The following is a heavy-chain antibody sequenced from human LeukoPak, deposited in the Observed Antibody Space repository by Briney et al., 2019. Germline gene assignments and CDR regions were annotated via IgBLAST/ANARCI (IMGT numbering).Heavy chain of an antibody. Sequence: GGSPRLSCAASGFTFSSYSMNWVRQAPGKGLEWVSSISSSSSYIYYADSVKGRFTISRDNAKNSLYLQMNSLRAEDTAVYYCARGRAYCGGDCYSGPDYWGQGTLVTVSS. CDR3: ARGRAYCGGDCYSGPDY. D-gene: IGHD2-21*02. J-gene: IGHJ4*02. V-gene: IGHV3-21*01. CDR1: GFTFSSYS. CDR2: ISSSSSYI.